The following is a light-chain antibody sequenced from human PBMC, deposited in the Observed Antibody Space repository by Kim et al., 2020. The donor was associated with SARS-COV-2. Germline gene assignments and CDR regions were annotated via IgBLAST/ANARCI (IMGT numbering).Light chain of an antibody. CDR2: DAA. J-gene: IGKJ4*01. Sequence: PGEGAALSCRASPGIGLNLAWYEQTSGLAPMLLIYDAALRATGIPDRFSGSGSGTDFTRTISSLDPGDFAIYFCRQHSKWPPAPSFCGGTQVEIK. CDR1: PGIGLN. CDR3: RQHSKWPPAPS. V-gene: IGKV3-11*01.